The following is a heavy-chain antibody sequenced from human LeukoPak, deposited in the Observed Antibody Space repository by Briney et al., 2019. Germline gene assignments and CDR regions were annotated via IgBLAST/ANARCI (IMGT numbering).Heavy chain of an antibody. CDR2: INHSGST. CDR3: ARGRYYYYGMDV. CDR1: GGSFSGYY. J-gene: IGHJ6*02. V-gene: IGHV4-34*01. Sequence: PSETLSLTCAVYGGSFSGYYWSWIRQPPGKGLEWIGEINHSGSTNYNPSLKSRVTISVDTSKSQFSLKLSSVTAADTAVYYCARGRYYYYGMDVWGQGTTVTVSS.